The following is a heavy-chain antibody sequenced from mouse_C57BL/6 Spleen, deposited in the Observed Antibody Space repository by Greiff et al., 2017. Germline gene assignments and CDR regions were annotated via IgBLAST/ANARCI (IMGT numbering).Heavy chain of an antibody. CDR1: GFTFSDAW. CDR3: TRRGSNYVDWYFDV. Sequence: EVKLEESGGGLVQPGGSMKLSCAASGFTFSDAWMDWVRQSPEKGLEWVAEIRNKANNHATYYAESVKGRFTISRDDSKSSVYLQMNSLRAEDTGIYYCTRRGSNYVDWYFDVWGTGTTVTVSS. V-gene: IGHV6-6*01. J-gene: IGHJ1*03. CDR2: IRNKANNHAT. D-gene: IGHD2-5*01.